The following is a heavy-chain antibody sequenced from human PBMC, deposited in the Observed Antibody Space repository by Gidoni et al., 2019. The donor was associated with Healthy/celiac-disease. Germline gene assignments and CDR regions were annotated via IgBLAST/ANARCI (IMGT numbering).Heavy chain of an antibody. CDR3: ASDLRQWLASNWFDP. CDR2: ISYDGSNK. D-gene: IGHD6-19*01. V-gene: IGHV3-30-3*01. J-gene: IGHJ5*02. CDR1: GVTFSTYA. Sequence: QVQLVESGGGVVQPGRSLRLSCAASGVTFSTYAMHWVRQAPGKGLEWVAVISYDGSNKYYADSVKGRFTISRDNSKHTLYLQMNSLRAEDTAVYYCASDLRQWLASNWFDPWGQGTLVTVSS.